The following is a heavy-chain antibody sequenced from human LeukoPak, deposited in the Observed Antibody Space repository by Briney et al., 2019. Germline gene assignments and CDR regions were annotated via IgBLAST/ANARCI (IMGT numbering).Heavy chain of an antibody. J-gene: IGHJ4*02. CDR1: GDSISSYY. Sequence: SETLSLTCTVSGDSISSYYWSWIRQPPGKGLEWIGYIYYSGSTNYNPSLKSRVTISVDTSKNQFSLKLSSVTAADTAIYYCARGTDVQWDYWGQGTLVTVSS. D-gene: IGHD1-26*01. V-gene: IGHV4-59*01. CDR3: ARGTDVQWDY. CDR2: IYYSGST.